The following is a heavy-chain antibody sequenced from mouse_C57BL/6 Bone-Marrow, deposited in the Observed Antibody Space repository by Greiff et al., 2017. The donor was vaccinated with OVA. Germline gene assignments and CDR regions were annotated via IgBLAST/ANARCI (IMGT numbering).Heavy chain of an antibody. CDR3: ARDGEITTVVNWYFDV. CDR1: GFTFSDYY. Sequence: DVHLVESEGGLVQPGSSMKLSCTASGFTFSDYYMAWVRQVPEKGLEWVANINYDGSSTYYLDSLKSRFISSSDNAKNSLYLQMSSLKSEDTATYYWARDGEITTVVNWYFDVWGTGTTVTVSS. V-gene: IGHV5-16*01. CDR2: INYDGSST. J-gene: IGHJ1*03. D-gene: IGHD1-1*01.